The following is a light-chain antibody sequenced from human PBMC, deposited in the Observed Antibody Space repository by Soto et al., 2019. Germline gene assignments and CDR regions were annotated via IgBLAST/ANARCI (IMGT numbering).Light chain of an antibody. V-gene: IGKV1-39*01. Sequence: DIQMTQSPSSLSASVGDRVTITCRASQTVLKYLHWYQQKPGRAPRLLIYAASSLPSGVPSRFSGSGSGTEFALTNTSLQPEDFATYYCQQSYSTLFSFGPGTKVEI. CDR2: AAS. CDR1: QTVLKY. CDR3: QQSYSTLFS. J-gene: IGKJ3*01.